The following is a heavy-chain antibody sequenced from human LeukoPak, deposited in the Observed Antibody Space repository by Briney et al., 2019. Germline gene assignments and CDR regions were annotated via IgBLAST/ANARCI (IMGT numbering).Heavy chain of an antibody. CDR1: GYTFTSYY. CDR2: INPSGGST. D-gene: IGHD5-12*01. V-gene: IGHV1-46*01. CDR3: TRDLRGYSYYYGMDV. Sequence: ASVKVSCKASGYTFTSYYMHWVRQAPGQGLEWMGIINPSGGSTSYAQKFQGRVTMTRDTSTSTVYMELSSLRSEDTAVYYCTRDLRGYSYYYGMDVWGQGTTVTVSS. J-gene: IGHJ6*02.